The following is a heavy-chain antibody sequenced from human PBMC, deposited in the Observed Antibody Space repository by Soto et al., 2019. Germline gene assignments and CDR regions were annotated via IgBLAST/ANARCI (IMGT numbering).Heavy chain of an antibody. D-gene: IGHD3-22*01. CDR2: IIPMFGTA. J-gene: IGHJ6*02. Sequence: QVQLVQSGAEVKKSGSSVKVSCKASGGTFSSYAISWVRQAPGQGLEWMGGIIPMFGTADYAQKFQGRVTITADESTSTAYMELSSLRSEDTAVYYCASHYYDSSGYNYYCGMDVWGQGTTVTVSS. V-gene: IGHV1-69*12. CDR3: ASHYYDSSGYNYYCGMDV. CDR1: GGTFSSYA.